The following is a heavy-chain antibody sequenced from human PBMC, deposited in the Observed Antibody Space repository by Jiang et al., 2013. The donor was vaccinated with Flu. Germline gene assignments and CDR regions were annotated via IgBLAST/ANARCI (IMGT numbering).Heavy chain of an antibody. V-gene: IGHV1-3*01. CDR1: GYIFANYA. Sequence: QSGAEVKKPGASVKLSCKAFGYIFANYAIHWLRQAPGQRFEWMGWINVGNIDTKYSESFQGRVTITRDISATTVHMELNSLTSEDTAVYYCTRRAPGSRGPGT. CDR2: INVGNIDT. J-gene: IGHJ4*02. CDR3: TRRAPGS.